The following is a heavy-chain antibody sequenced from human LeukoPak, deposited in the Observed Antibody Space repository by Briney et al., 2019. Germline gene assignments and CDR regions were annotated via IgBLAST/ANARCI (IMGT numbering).Heavy chain of an antibody. CDR1: GDSISSYY. CDR2: IYTSGST. V-gene: IGHV4-4*07. Sequence: KSSETLSLTCTVSGDSISSYYWSWIRQPAGKGLEWIGRIYTSGSTNYNPSLKSRVTMSVDTSKNHFSLKLSSVTAADTAVYYCARDLDGDYAGGWFDPWGQGTLVTVSS. CDR3: ARDLDGDYAGGWFDP. J-gene: IGHJ5*02. D-gene: IGHD4-17*01.